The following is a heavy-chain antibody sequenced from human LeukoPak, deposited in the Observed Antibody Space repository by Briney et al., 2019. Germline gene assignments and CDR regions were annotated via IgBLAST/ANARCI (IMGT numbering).Heavy chain of an antibody. CDR1: GFTFSTYS. Sequence: GGSLRLSCAASGFTFSTYSMNWVRQAPGKGLEWVSSISSSSSYIYYADSVKGRFTISRDNAKNSLYLQMNSLRAEDTAVYYCARGMTYYDSSGYYHDGDYWGQGTLVTVSS. V-gene: IGHV3-21*01. J-gene: IGHJ4*02. D-gene: IGHD3-22*01. CDR3: ARGMTYYDSSGYYHDGDY. CDR2: ISSSSSYI.